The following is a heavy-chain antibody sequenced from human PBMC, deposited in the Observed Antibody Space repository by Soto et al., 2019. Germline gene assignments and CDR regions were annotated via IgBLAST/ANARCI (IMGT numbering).Heavy chain of an antibody. CDR3: ARSSRGSYGMDV. J-gene: IGHJ6*02. CDR1: GYTFTSYA. CDR2: INAGNGNT. D-gene: IGHD3-10*01. Sequence: GASVKVSCKASGYTFTSYAMHWVRQAPGQRLEWMGWINAGNGNTKYSQKFQGRVTITRDTSASTAYMELSSLRSEDTAVYYCARSSRGSYGMDVWGQGTTVTVSS. V-gene: IGHV1-3*01.